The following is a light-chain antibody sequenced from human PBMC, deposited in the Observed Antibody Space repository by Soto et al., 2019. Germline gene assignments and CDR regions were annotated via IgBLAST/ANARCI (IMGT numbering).Light chain of an antibody. J-gene: IGKJ2*01. CDR1: QSVSSSY. CDR2: GAS. V-gene: IGKV3-20*01. CDR3: QQYCSSLMYT. Sequence: EIVLTQSPGTLSLSPGERATLSCRASQSVSSSYLAWYQQKPGQAPTLLIYGASSRATGIPDRFSGSGSGTDFTLTISRLEPEDVTVYYCQQYCSSLMYTFGQGTMLEIK.